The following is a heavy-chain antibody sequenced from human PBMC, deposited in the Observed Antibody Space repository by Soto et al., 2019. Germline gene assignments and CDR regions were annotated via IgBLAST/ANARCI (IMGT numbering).Heavy chain of an antibody. CDR2: ISAYNGKT. D-gene: IGHD3-3*01. CDR3: ALITICVVAPDP. J-gene: IGHJ5*02. V-gene: IGHV1-18*01. Sequence: GASVKVSCTASGYTFTSYGISWVRQAPGQGLEWMGWISAYNGKTNYAQKLQGRVTITTDTPPSTAWMELRSRRSDDTAVYYCALITICVVAPDPWGQGALVTVSS. CDR1: GYTFTSYG.